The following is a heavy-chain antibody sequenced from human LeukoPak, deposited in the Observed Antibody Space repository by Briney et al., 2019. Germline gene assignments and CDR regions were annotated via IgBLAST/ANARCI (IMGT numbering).Heavy chain of an antibody. CDR1: GVTFSSFW. D-gene: IGHD2-21*02. Sequence: GGSLRLSCAASGVTFSSFWMSWVRQAPGKGLEGVAKIKQDGSERYYVDSVKGRFTISRDNAKNSLYLQMISLRAEGTAVYYCATRAYCGGDCYSYDHWGQGTLVTVSS. CDR3: ATRAYCGGDCYSYDH. V-gene: IGHV3-7*01. J-gene: IGHJ4*02. CDR2: IKQDGSER.